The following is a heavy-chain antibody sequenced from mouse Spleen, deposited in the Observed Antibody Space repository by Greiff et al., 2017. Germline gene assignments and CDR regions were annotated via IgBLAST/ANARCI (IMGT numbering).Heavy chain of an antibody. CDR1: GFTFSSYA. Sequence: EVQGVESGDGLVKPGGSVKLSCAASGFTFSSYAMSWVRQTHEKRLEWVAYISSGGDYIYYADTVKGRFTISRDNASNTLYLQMSSLKSEDTAMYYCTRERGYDGVDYWGQGTTLTVSS. V-gene: IGHV5-9-1*02. D-gene: IGHD2-2*01. CDR2: ISSGGDYI. J-gene: IGHJ2*01. CDR3: TRERGYDGVDY.